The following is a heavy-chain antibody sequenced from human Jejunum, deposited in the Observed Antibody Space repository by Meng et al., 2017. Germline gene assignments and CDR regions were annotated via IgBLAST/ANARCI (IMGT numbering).Heavy chain of an antibody. V-gene: IGHV3-53*01. CDR1: GITVSYNY. CDR2: MYGDGTP. D-gene: IGHD1-7*01. J-gene: IGHJ4*02. Sequence: GGSLRLSCAASGITVSYNYMSWVRPVPGKGLEWVSVMYGDGTPYYADSVKGRFTISRDNSKNTLYLQMDSLTAEDTALYYCVSANWNYGFFDYWGQGNLVTVSS. CDR3: VSANWNYGFFDY.